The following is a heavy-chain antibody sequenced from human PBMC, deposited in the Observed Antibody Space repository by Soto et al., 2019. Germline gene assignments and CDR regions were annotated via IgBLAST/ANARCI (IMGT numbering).Heavy chain of an antibody. CDR1: GYTLTDLA. V-gene: IGHV1-24*01. CDR3: AREGSAPYYYYGMDV. CDR2: FDPEDGET. D-gene: IGHD6-19*01. J-gene: IGHJ6*02. Sequence: ASVKVSCKVSGYTLTDLAMHWVRQAPGKGLEWVGGFDPEDGETIYAQRLQGRVTMTTDTSTSTAYMELRSLRSDDTAVYYCAREGSAPYYYYGMDVWGQGTTVTVSS.